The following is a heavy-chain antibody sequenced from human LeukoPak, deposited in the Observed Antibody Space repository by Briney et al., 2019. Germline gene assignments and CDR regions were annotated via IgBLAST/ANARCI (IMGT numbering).Heavy chain of an antibody. CDR2: ITTGGPNT. CDR3: ARDRGAGYCSGGGCYSAVFDL. D-gene: IGHD2-15*01. CDR1: GFTFSSYT. V-gene: IGHV3-23*01. Sequence: GGSLRLSCTASGFTFSSYTMSWVRQAPGKGLKWVSTITTGGPNTYYADSVKGRFTVSRDDSKNTLNLQMNGLRAEDTAVYYCARDRGAGYCSGGGCYSAVFDLWGQGTMVTVSS. J-gene: IGHJ3*01.